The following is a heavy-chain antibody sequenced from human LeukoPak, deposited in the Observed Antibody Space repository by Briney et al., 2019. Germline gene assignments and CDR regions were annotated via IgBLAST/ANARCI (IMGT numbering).Heavy chain of an antibody. J-gene: IGHJ4*02. D-gene: IGHD5-18*01. CDR2: ISYDGSNK. CDR1: GITFSSYA. CDR3: ARGLSSNVDTAMIDY. V-gene: IGHV3-30-3*01. Sequence: GRSLRLSCAASGITFSSYAMHWVRQAPGKGLEWVAVISYDGSNKYYADSVKGRFTISRDNSKNTLYLQMNSLRAEDTAVYYCARGLSSNVDTAMIDYWGQGTLVTVSS.